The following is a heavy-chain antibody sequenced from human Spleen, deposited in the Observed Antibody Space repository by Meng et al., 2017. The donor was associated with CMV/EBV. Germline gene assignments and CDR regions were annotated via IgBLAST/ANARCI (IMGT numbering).Heavy chain of an antibody. Sequence: GGSLRLSCAASGFTFSSYAMSWVRQAPGKGLEWVSAISGSGGSTYYADSVKGRFTISRDNSKNTLYLQMNSLRAEDTAVYFCARALGGYLYGMDVWGQGTTVTVSS. CDR1: GFTFSSYA. D-gene: IGHD3-16*01. CDR3: ARALGGYLYGMDV. CDR2: ISGSGGST. J-gene: IGHJ6*02. V-gene: IGHV3-23*01.